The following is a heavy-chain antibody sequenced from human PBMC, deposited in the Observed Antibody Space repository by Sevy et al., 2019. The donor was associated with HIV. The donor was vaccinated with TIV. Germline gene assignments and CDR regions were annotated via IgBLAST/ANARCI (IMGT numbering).Heavy chain of an antibody. V-gene: IGHV3-43*01. CDR2: ISWDGGST. D-gene: IGHD5-12*01. J-gene: IGHJ4*02. CDR1: GFTFDDYT. CDR3: AKGAVEMATIGYFDY. Sequence: GGSLRLTCAASGFTFDDYTMHWVRQAPGKGLEWVSLISWDGGSTYYADSVKGRFTISRDNSKNSLYLQMNSLRTEDTALYYCAKGAVEMATIGYFDYWGQGTLVTVSS.